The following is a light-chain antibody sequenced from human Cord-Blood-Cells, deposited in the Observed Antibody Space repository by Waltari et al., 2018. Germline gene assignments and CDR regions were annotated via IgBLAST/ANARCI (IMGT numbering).Light chain of an antibody. CDR3: CSYAGSSTLV. J-gene: IGLJ3*02. Sequence: QSALTQPASVSGSPGQSITIPCTGTSSAVGSYNLVSWYNQNPGKAPKLMIYEGSKRPSGVSNRFSGSKSGNTASLTISGLQAEDEADYYCCSYAGSSTLVFGGGTKLTVL. CDR1: SSAVGSYNL. CDR2: EGS. V-gene: IGLV2-23*01.